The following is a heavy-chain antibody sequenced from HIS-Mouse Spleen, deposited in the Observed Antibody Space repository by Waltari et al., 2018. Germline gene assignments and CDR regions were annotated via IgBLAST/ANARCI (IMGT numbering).Heavy chain of an antibody. CDR2: IYYRGRT. V-gene: IGHV4-39*07. J-gene: IGHJ2*01. CDR1: GGSISSSSYY. CDR3: AREIPYSSSWYDWYFDL. D-gene: IGHD6-13*01. Sequence: QLQLQESGPGLVKPSETLSLTCTVSGGSISSSSYYWGWIRQPPGKGLEWIGCIYYRGRTSYSPSLKGRVTISVDTSKNQFSLKLSSVTAADTAVYYCAREIPYSSSWYDWYFDLWGRGTLVTVSS.